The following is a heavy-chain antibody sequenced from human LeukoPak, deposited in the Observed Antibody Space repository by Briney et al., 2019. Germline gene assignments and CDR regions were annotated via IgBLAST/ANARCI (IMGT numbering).Heavy chain of an antibody. CDR1: GYSISSGYY. CDR3: ARVTSRLGWFDP. Sequence: SETLSLTCSVSGYSISSGYYWGWIRQPPGKGLEWIGTIYHSGTTYHKPSLKGRVTISVDTSKNQFSLKLRSVTAADTAVYYCARVTSRLGWFDPWGQGTLVTVSS. J-gene: IGHJ5*02. V-gene: IGHV4-38-2*02. D-gene: IGHD1-14*01. CDR2: IYHSGTT.